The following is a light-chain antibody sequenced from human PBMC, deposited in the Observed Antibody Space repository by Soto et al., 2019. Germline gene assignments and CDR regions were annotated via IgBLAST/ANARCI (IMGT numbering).Light chain of an antibody. V-gene: IGLV2-14*01. Sequence: QSALTQPRSVSGSPGQSVTVSCIGTSSDVGGYNYVSWYQQHPGKAPKLMIYEVSNRPSGVSNRFSGSKSGNTASLTISGLQAEDEADYYCSSYTSSSTPFVFGTGTKVTVL. CDR2: EVS. J-gene: IGLJ1*01. CDR1: SSDVGGYNY. CDR3: SSYTSSSTPFV.